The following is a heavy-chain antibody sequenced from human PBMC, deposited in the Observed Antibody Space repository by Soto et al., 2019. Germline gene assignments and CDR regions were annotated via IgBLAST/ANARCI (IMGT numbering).Heavy chain of an antibody. Sequence: QVQLVQSGAEVKKPGSSVKVSCKASGGTFSSYAISWVRQAPGQGLEWMGGFIPIFGTANYAQKFQGRVTITADESTSTAYMELSSLRSEDTAVYYCAAGGFYDSSGYYWYNWFDPWGQGTLVTVSS. D-gene: IGHD3-22*01. CDR1: GGTFSSYA. CDR3: AAGGFYDSSGYYWYNWFDP. V-gene: IGHV1-69*01. J-gene: IGHJ5*02. CDR2: FIPIFGTA.